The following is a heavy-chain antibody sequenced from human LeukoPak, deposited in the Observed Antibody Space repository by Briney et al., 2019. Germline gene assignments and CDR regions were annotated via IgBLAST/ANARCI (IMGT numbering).Heavy chain of an antibody. V-gene: IGHV3-23*01. J-gene: IGHJ4*02. D-gene: IGHD2-15*01. CDR3: TKDPKGATDLDY. Sequence: GGSLRLACAASGFTFSSYAMSWVRQAPGKVLEWVSAISGSGGRTFYADSVKGRFTISRDKSRNTRYLQMNSLRAEDTAVYYCTKDPKGATDLDYWGQGTLVTVSS. CDR1: GFTFSSYA. CDR2: ISGSGGRT.